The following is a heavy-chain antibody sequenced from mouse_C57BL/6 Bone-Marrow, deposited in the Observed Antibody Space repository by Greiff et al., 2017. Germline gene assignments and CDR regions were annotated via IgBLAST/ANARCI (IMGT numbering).Heavy chain of an antibody. CDR1: GFTFRDYG. Sequence: EVTVVESGGGLVKPGGSLKLSCAASGFTFRDYGMHWVRQAPEKGLVWVAYISSGSSTIYYADTVKGRFTISRDNAKNTLFLQMTSLRSEDTAMYYCARRWFAYWGQGTLVTVAA. V-gene: IGHV5-17*01. CDR3: ARRWFAY. J-gene: IGHJ3*01. CDR2: ISSGSSTI.